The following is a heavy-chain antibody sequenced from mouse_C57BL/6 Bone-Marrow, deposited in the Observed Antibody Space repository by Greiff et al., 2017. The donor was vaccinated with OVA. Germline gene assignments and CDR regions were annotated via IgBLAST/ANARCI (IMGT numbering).Heavy chain of an antibody. CDR2: INPGSGGN. Sequence: VQLQQSGAELVRPGTSVKVSCKASGYAFTNYLIEWVKQRPGQGLEWIGVINPGSGGNNYNEKFKGKATLTADKSSSTAYMQLSSLTSEDSAVYYCARKRNYFDYWGQGTTLTVSS. CDR3: ARKRNYFDY. CDR1: GYAFTNYL. V-gene: IGHV1-54*01. J-gene: IGHJ2*01.